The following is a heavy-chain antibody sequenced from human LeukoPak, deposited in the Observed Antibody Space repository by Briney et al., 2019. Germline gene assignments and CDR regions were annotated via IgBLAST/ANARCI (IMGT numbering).Heavy chain of an antibody. J-gene: IGHJ3*02. Sequence: ASVKVSCKASGYSFTVHSMRWVRQAPGQGLEWMGWINPKNGDTNYAQNFQGRVTMTRDTSISTVYMEVSWLRSDDTAVYYCARDGNWGSLRGAFDIWGQGTIVTVSS. CDR2: INPKNGDT. CDR1: GYSFTVHS. D-gene: IGHD7-27*01. CDR3: ARDGNWGSLRGAFDI. V-gene: IGHV1-2*02.